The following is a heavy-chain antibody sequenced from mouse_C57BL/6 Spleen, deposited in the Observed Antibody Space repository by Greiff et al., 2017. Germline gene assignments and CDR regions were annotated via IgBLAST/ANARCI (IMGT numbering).Heavy chain of an antibody. CDR3: ARQNYYGSSYSWFAY. CDR1: GFTFSDYG. J-gene: IGHJ3*01. CDR2: ISSGSSTN. D-gene: IGHD1-1*01. Sequence: EVMLVESGGGLVKPGGSLKLSCAASGFTFSDYGMHWVRQAPEKGLEWVAYISSGSSTNYYADTVKGRFTISRDNAKNTLFLQMTSLRSEDTAMYYCARQNYYGSSYSWFAYWGKGTLVTVSA. V-gene: IGHV5-17*01.